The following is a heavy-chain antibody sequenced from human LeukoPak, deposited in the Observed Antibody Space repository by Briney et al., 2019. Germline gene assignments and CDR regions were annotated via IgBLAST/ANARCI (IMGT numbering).Heavy chain of an antibody. J-gene: IGHJ4*02. D-gene: IGHD1-26*01. CDR3: VRDGSFGLDF. CDR2: ISTGSTYV. CDR1: GFSFSTYR. Sequence: GGXXRXXCAASGFSFSTYRMHWVRQAPGEGLEWVSSISTGSTYVYYADSVKGRFTISRDKTKNSLYLQMNTLRAEDTAVYYCVRDGSFGLDFWGQGTLVTVSS. V-gene: IGHV3-21*01.